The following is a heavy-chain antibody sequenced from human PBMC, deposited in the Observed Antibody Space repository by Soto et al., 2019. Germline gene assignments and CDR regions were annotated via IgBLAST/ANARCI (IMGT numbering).Heavy chain of an antibody. D-gene: IGHD4-17*01. CDR2: IYYSGST. CDR1: GGSISSYY. Sequence: TLSLTCTVSGGSISSYYWSWIRQPPGKGLEWIGYIYYSGSTNYNPSLKSRVTISVDTSKNQFSLKLSSVTAADTAVYYCARGLGDYVTADYGMDVWGQGTTGTVAS. CDR3: ARGLGDYVTADYGMDV. J-gene: IGHJ6*02. V-gene: IGHV4-59*01.